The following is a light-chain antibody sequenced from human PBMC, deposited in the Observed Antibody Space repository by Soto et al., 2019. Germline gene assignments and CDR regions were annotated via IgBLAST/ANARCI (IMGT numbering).Light chain of an antibody. J-gene: IGKJ4*01. V-gene: IGKV3-20*01. CDR2: GAY. CDR3: QQYYSTPLT. Sequence: EIVLTQSPGTLSLSPGERVTLSCRASQSVSSTYVAWYQQKPGQAPRLLIYGAYSRATGIPDRFSGSGSGTEFTLSISSLQAEDGATYYCQQYYSTPLTFGGGTKVEIK. CDR1: QSVSSTY.